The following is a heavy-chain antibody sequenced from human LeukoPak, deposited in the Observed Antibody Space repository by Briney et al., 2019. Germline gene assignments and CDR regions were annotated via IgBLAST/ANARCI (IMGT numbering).Heavy chain of an antibody. D-gene: IGHD3-22*01. CDR3: ARPYYYDSRIDP. J-gene: IGHJ5*02. Sequence: SETLSLTCTVSGGSISSGDYYWSWIRQPPGKGMEWIGYTYYSGSTYYNPSLKNRVSISVDTSKNQFSLNLSSVTAADTAVYYCARPYYYDSRIDPWGQGTLVTVSS. V-gene: IGHV4-30-4*01. CDR1: GGSISSGDYY. CDR2: TYYSGST.